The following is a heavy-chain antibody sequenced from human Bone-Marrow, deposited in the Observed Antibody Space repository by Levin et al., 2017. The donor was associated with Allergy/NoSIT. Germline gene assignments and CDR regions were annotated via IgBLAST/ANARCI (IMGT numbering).Heavy chain of an antibody. CDR2: IDWDDDK. V-gene: IGHV2-70*11. J-gene: IGHJ4*02. CDR3: ARMGPGYSGYDPYVDY. D-gene: IGHD5-12*01. Sequence: SGPTLVKPTQTVTLTCDFSGFSLTTSGMGVSWIRQPPGKALEWLARIDWDDDKYYSTSLKTRLTISKDTSGSQVVLTMTNMNPVDTATYYCARMGPGYSGYDPYVDYWGQGTLVTVSS. CDR1: GFSLTTSGMG.